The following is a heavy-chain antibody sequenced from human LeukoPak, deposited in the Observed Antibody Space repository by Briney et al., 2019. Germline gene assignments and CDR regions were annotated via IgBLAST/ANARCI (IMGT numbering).Heavy chain of an antibody. CDR2: ITGSGGST. V-gene: IGHV3-23*01. Sequence: PGGFLRLSCAASGFTFTTYGMTWVRQAPGKGLEWVSAITGSGGSTFYADSVKGRFTISRDNSKNTLYLQMNSLRAEDTAVYYCAKEYPPRITMVRGVRRSYFDYWGQGTLVTVSS. CDR3: AKEYPPRITMVRGVRRSYFDY. J-gene: IGHJ4*02. D-gene: IGHD3-10*01. CDR1: GFTFTTYG.